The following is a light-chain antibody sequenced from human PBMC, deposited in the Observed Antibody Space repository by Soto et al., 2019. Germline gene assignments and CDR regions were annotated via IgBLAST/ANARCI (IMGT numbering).Light chain of an antibody. Sequence: EIVLTQSPGTLSLSPGERATLSCRASQTVSSTYLAWYQQKPGQAPRLLIYGASIRATGIPDRFSGRGSGTDFTLTISRLEPEDFAVYYCQQYGSSLFTFGPGTKVDIK. CDR1: QTVSSTY. J-gene: IGKJ3*01. CDR2: GAS. V-gene: IGKV3-20*01. CDR3: QQYGSSLFT.